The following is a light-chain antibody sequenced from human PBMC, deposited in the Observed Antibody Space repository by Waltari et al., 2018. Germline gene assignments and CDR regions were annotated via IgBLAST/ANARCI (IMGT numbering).Light chain of an antibody. CDR1: QSVSSY. V-gene: IGKV3-11*01. CDR2: DAS. CDR3: QQRSNWPPLT. Sequence: EIVLTQSPATLSLSPGERATPSCRASQSVSSYLAWYQQKPGQAPRLLIYDASNRATGIPARFSGSGSGTDFTLTNSSLEPEDFAVYYCQQRSNWPPLTFGGGTKVEIK. J-gene: IGKJ4*01.